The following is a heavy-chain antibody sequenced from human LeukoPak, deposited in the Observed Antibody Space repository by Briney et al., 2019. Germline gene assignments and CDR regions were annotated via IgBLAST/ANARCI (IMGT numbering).Heavy chain of an antibody. CDR1: GFTFSSYG. J-gene: IGHJ6*03. V-gene: IGHV3-33*06. Sequence: PGGSLRLSCAASGFTFSSYGMHWVRQAPGKGLEWVAVIWYDGSNKYYADSVKGRFAISRDDSKNTLYLQMNSLRAEDTAVYYCAKTPARSDGDYGKVDYYYYMDVWGKGTTVTVSS. CDR3: AKTPARSDGDYGKVDYYYYMDV. CDR2: IWYDGSNK. D-gene: IGHD4-17*01.